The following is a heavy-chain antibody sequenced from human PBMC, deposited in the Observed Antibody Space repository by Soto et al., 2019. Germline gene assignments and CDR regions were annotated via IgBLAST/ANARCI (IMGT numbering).Heavy chain of an antibody. CDR2: INTSKGNT. CDR1: GYTFTTFG. J-gene: IGHJ4*02. V-gene: IGHV1-18*01. Sequence: QVQLVQSGPEVKKPGAAVNVPCKTSGYTFTTFGITWVRQAPGQGLEWMGWINTSKGNTNYAQKFQGRVTMTTDTSTRTAYMELRSLRSDDTAVYYCATRSPAFDYWGQGTLVTVSS. CDR3: ATRSPAFDY.